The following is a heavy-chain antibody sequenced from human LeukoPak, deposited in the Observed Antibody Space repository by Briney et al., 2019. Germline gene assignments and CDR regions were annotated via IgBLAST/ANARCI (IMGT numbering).Heavy chain of an antibody. V-gene: IGHV1-46*01. CDR1: GYTFTSYY. CDR2: INPSGGST. Sequence: GASVKVSCKASGYTFTSYYMYWVRQAPGQGLEWMGIINPSGGSTSYAQKFQGRVTMTRDTSTSTVYMELSSLRSEDTAVYYCARGLGQWLAHIDDAVYWGQGTLVTVSS. CDR3: ARGLGQWLAHIDDAVY. J-gene: IGHJ4*02. D-gene: IGHD6-19*01.